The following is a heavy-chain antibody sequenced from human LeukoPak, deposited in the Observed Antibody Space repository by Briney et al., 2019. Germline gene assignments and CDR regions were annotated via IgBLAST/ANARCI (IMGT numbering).Heavy chain of an antibody. CDR3: ARGGYCSSTSCYAVGKVWFDP. D-gene: IGHD2-2*01. V-gene: IGHV4-38-2*02. CDR1: GYSISSGYY. CDR2: IYHSGST. Sequence: SETLSLTCTVSGYSISSGYYWGWIRQPPGKGLEWIGSIYHSGSTYYNPSLKSRVTISVDTSKNQFSLKLSSVTAADTAVYYCARGGYCSSTSCYAVGKVWFDPWGQGTLVTVSS. J-gene: IGHJ5*02.